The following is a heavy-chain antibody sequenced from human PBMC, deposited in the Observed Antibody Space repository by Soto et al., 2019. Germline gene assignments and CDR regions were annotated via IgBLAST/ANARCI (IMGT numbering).Heavy chain of an antibody. V-gene: IGHV1-3*01. J-gene: IGHJ5*02. CDR1: GYTFTSYA. D-gene: IGHD3-10*01. CDR3: ASPYMVRGVVVAGSHWFDP. Sequence: GASVKVSCKASGYTFTSYAMHWVRQAPGQRLEWMGWINAGNGNTKYSQKFQGRVTITRDTSASTAYMELSSLRSEDTAVYYCASPYMVRGVVVAGSHWFDPWGQGTLVTVSS. CDR2: INAGNGNT.